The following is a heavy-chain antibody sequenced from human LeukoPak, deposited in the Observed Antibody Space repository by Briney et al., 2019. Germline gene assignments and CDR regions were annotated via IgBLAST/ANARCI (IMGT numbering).Heavy chain of an antibody. CDR2: IWYDGSNK. V-gene: IGHV3-33*06. CDR1: GFTFSSYG. CDR3: AKDLGSGTYSGDY. D-gene: IGHD3-10*02. J-gene: IGHJ4*02. Sequence: GGSLRLSCAASGFTFSSYGMHWVRQAPGKGLEWVAVIWYDGSNKYYADSVKGRFTISRDNSKNTLYLQMNSLGAEDTAVYYCAKDLGSGTYSGDYWGQGTLVTVSS.